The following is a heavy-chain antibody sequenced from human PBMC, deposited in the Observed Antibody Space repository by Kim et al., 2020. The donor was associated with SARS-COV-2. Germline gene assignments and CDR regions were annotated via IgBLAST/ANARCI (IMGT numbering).Heavy chain of an antibody. CDR2: IKQDGSEK. CDR1: GFTFSSSW. V-gene: IGHV3-7*01. D-gene: IGHD2-2*01. CDR3: ARGVL. J-gene: IGHJ4*02. Sequence: GGSLRLSCVASGFTFSSSWMSWVRQTPGKGLEWVASIKQDGSEKYYVDSVKGRFTISRDNAKNSLYLQMNSLRVEDTAVYYCARGVLWGQGTLVTGSS.